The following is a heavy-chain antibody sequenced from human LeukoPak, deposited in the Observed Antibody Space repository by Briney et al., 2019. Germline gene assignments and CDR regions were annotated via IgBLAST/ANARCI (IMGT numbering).Heavy chain of an antibody. V-gene: IGHV4-59*02. J-gene: IGHJ4*02. CDR1: GGSVNGYY. Sequence: SEALSLTCTVSGGSVNGYYWNWIRQAPGKGLEWIWFIHYSGLTVYSASLQSRFSMSVDKSRNQFSLHLSSVTAADTALYYCARDPPENDWNSLDSWGQGILVTVSS. D-gene: IGHD1-7*01. CDR2: IHYSGLT. CDR3: ARDPPENDWNSLDS.